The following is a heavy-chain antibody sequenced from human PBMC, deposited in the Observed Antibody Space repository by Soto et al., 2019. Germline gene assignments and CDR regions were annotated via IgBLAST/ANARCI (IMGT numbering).Heavy chain of an antibody. J-gene: IGHJ6*02. V-gene: IGHV3-30-3*01. D-gene: IGHD1-26*01. Sequence: GGSLRLSCAASGFTFSSYAMHWVRQAPGKGLEWVAVISYDGSNKYYADSVKGRFTISRDNSKNTLYLQMNSLRAEDTAVYYCAGALGVGATSDYYYGMDVWGQGTTVTSP. CDR3: AGALGVGATSDYYYGMDV. CDR1: GFTFSSYA. CDR2: ISYDGSNK.